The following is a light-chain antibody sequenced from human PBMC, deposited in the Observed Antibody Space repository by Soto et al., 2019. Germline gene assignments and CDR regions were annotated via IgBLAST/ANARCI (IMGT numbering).Light chain of an antibody. J-gene: IGLJ3*02. V-gene: IGLV1-40*01. Sequence: QSVLTQPASVSGAPGQRVTISCTGDSSNIGAPYDVHWYQQLPGAVPKLLISGNSNRPSGVPDRFSGSKSGPSASLAITGLQAEDEADYYCQSYDSSLRGWVFGGGTKLTVL. CDR2: GNS. CDR1: SSNIGAPYD. CDR3: QSYDSSLRGWV.